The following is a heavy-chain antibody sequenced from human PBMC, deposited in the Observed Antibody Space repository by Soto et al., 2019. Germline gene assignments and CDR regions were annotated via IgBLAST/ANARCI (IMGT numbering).Heavy chain of an antibody. J-gene: IGHJ4*02. D-gene: IGHD3-9*01. CDR1: VFTCSSNY. CDR2: IYSVGST. CDR3: ARYDILTGSIDY. Sequence: GSLRRSCAASVFTCSSNYMSWVRQAPGKGLEWVLVIYSVGSTYYADSVKGRFTISRDNSKNTLYLQMNSLRAEDTAVYYCARYDILTGSIDYWGQGTLVTVSS. V-gene: IGHV3-53*01.